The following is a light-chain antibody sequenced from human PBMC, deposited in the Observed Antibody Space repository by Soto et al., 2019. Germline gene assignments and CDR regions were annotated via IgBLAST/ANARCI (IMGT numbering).Light chain of an antibody. CDR2: GAS. Sequence: EIVLTQSPGTLSLSPGERATLSCRASQSVSSSYLAWYQQKPGQAPRLLIYGASSRAIGIPDRFSGSGSGTDFTLTISRLEPEDFAVYYCQQYGSSPGFGPGTKVDIK. CDR1: QSVSSSY. V-gene: IGKV3-20*01. CDR3: QQYGSSPG. J-gene: IGKJ3*01.